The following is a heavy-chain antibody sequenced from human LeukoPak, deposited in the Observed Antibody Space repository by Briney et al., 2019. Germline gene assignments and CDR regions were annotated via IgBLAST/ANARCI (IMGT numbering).Heavy chain of an antibody. Sequence: GGSLRLSCAASGFTFDDYGMSWVRQAPGKGLEWVSGINWNGGSTGYADSVKGRFTISRDNAKNSLYLQMNSLRAEDTALYYCARDLSLMDWNDVGDAFDIWGQGTMVTVSS. CDR3: ARDLSLMDWNDVGDAFDI. CDR2: INWNGGST. J-gene: IGHJ3*02. CDR1: GFTFDDYG. V-gene: IGHV3-20*04. D-gene: IGHD1-1*01.